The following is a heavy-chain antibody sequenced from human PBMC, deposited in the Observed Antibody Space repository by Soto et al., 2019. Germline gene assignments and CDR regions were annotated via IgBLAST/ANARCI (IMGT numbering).Heavy chain of an antibody. V-gene: IGHV3-7*01. D-gene: IGHD6-19*01. CDR2: MKEDGGET. CDR1: GFAFSSYS. Sequence: GGSLRLSCAASGFAFSSYSMAWVRQAPGKGLDWVAHMKEDGGETYYVDSVRGRFIISRDNAKNSLYLQMNSLRAEDTAVYHGARTNGWGWFGPWGQGALVTVSS. CDR3: ARTNGWGWFGP. J-gene: IGHJ5*02.